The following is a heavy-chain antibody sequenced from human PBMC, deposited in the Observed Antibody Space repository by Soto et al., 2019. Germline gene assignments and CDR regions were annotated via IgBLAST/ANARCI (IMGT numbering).Heavy chain of an antibody. V-gene: IGHV3-11*01. J-gene: IGHJ4*02. Sequence: QVQLVESGGGLVKPGGSLRLSCAASGFTFSVYYMSWIRQAPGKGLEWVSYISSSGSTIYYADSVQGRFTISRDNAKNSLYLQMNSLRAEDTAVYYCVIGYCSGGSCYPFDYWGQGTLVTVSS. CDR3: VIGYCSGGSCYPFDY. CDR1: GFTFSVYY. CDR2: ISSSGSTI. D-gene: IGHD2-15*01.